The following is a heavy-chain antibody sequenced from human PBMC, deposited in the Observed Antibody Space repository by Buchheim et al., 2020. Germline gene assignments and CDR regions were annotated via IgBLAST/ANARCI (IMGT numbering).Heavy chain of an antibody. CDR1: GGSISSGGYY. CDR2: IYYSGST. V-gene: IGHV4-31*03. Sequence: QVQLQESGPGLVKPSQTLSLTCTVSGGSISSGGYYWSWIRQYPGKGLEWIGYIYYSGSTYYNPSLKSRVTISVETSKNQFSLKLSSVTAADTAVYYCAREGDCGGDCYPENWFDPWGQGTL. CDR3: AREGDCGGDCYPENWFDP. D-gene: IGHD2-21*01. J-gene: IGHJ5*02.